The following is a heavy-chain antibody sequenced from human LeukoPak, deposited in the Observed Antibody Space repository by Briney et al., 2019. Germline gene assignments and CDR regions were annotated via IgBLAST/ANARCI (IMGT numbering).Heavy chain of an antibody. Sequence: PGGSLRLSCVCSGFTFSSYAMIWVRQAPGKGLEWVSGIGGSGVSTYYADSVKGRFTISRDNSKNTLYLQMNSLRAEDTAVYYCAKDFTQYGDDWGQGTLVTVSS. CDR2: IGGSGVST. V-gene: IGHV3-23*01. D-gene: IGHD2-15*01. CDR1: GFTFSSYA. J-gene: IGHJ4*02. CDR3: AKDFTQYGDD.